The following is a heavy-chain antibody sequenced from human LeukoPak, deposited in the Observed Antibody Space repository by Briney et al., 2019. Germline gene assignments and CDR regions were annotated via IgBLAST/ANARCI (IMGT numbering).Heavy chain of an antibody. Sequence: GGSLRLSCAASGFTFDDYGMSWVRQAPGKGLEWVSGINWNGGSTGYADSVKGRFTISRDNAKNSLYLQMNSLRAEDTALYHCAREGLPNTVTTTWSDYWGQGTLVTVSS. CDR1: GFTFDDYG. V-gene: IGHV3-20*01. CDR3: AREGLPNTVTTTWSDY. CDR2: INWNGGST. D-gene: IGHD4-11*01. J-gene: IGHJ4*02.